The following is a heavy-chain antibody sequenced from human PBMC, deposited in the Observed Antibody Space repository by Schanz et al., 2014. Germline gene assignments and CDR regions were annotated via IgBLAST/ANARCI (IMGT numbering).Heavy chain of an antibody. CDR1: GYSFTDYY. CDR3: ARERGRGYCSRTSCSKDYGMDV. D-gene: IGHD2-2*01. Sequence: QVQLVQSGAEVKKPGASVKVSCKASGYSFTDYYIHWVRQAPGQGLEWMGWINPNSGGTNYPQRFQGRVTTTRDTSSRTVYMQLSRLTSADTAVYFCARERGRGYCSRTSCSKDYGMDVWGQGTTVTVSS. J-gene: IGHJ6*02. CDR2: INPNSGGT. V-gene: IGHV1-2*02.